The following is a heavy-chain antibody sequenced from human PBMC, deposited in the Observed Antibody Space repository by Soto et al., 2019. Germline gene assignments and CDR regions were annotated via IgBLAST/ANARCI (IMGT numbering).Heavy chain of an antibody. CDR2: VKDGGST. J-gene: IGHJ4*02. V-gene: IGHV4-34*01. Sequence: QVQLQQWGAGLLKPSETLSLTCTVNGGSLTGYYRSWIRQPPGKGLEWIGEVKDGGSTNYSPSLRGRVSISADTSKNHFSLRLNYVTAADTAVYFCARGQEGIVATHWDQGALVTVSS. D-gene: IGHD5-12*01. CDR3: ARGQEGIVATH. CDR1: GGSLTGYY.